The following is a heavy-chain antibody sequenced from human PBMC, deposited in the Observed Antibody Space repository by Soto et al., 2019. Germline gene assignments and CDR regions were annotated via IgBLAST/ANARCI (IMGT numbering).Heavy chain of an antibody. CDR1: GYTFTSYD. Sequence: SVKVSCKASGYTFTSYDINWVRQATGQGLEWMGWMNPNSGNTGYAQKFQGRVTMTRNTSISTAHMELSSLRSEDTAVYYCARGPYYDSSGYPDAFDIWGQGTMVTVSS. J-gene: IGHJ3*02. CDR2: MNPNSGNT. V-gene: IGHV1-8*01. CDR3: ARGPYYDSSGYPDAFDI. D-gene: IGHD3-22*01.